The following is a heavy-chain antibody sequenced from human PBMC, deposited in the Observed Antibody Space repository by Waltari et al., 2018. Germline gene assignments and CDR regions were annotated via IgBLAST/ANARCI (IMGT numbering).Heavy chain of an antibody. CDR2: VSGSGATT. Sequence: EVQLLESGGGLVQPGGSLRLSCAASGFSFGGFAMNWVRQAPGKGLEWVSGVSGSGATTYYADSVRGRFTVSRDNNRNTMYLQMNSLRAEDTAVYYCAKAFRGYSGSYFDIWGRGTLVAVSA. V-gene: IGHV3-23*01. J-gene: IGHJ4*02. CDR3: AKAFRGYSGSYFDI. D-gene: IGHD5-12*01. CDR1: GFSFGGFA.